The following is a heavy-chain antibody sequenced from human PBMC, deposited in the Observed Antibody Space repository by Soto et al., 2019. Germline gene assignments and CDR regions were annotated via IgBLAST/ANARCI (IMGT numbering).Heavy chain of an antibody. CDR1: GFTFSSYN. J-gene: IGHJ4*02. CDR3: AREARGFDS. Sequence: EVQLVESGGGSIQTGGSLRLSCAASGFTFSSYNMNWVRQAPGKGLEWISYISSNVSTIYYADSVKGGFTTSRDNAKNSLFLQMNSLRDEDTAVYYCAREARGFDSWGQGTLVNVSS. CDR2: ISSNVSTI. V-gene: IGHV3-48*02.